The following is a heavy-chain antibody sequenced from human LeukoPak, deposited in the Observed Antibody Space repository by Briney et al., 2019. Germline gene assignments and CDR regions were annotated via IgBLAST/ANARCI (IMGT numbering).Heavy chain of an antibody. CDR2: ISGSGGST. CDR3: AKDLGYRSSWYISTFDY. V-gene: IGHV3-23*01. CDR1: GFTFSSYA. Sequence: GGSLRLSCAASGFTFSSYAMSWVRQAPGKGLEWVSAISGSGGSTYYADSVKGRFTISRDNSKNTLYLQMNSLRAEDTAVYYCAKDLGYRSSWYISTFDYWGQGTLVTVSS. J-gene: IGHJ4*02. D-gene: IGHD6-13*01.